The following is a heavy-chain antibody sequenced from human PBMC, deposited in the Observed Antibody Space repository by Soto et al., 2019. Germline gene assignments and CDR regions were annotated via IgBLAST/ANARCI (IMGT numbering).Heavy chain of an antibody. J-gene: IGHJ4*02. D-gene: IGHD3-16*01. Sequence: QVQLVESGGGVVQPGRSLRLSCAASGFTFSSYAMHWVRQAPGKGLEWVAVISDDGSIKYYADSVKGRFTISRDNSKNTQYQTMNCLRAEDTAVSDCARGVGVGAQNYFDYWGQGTLVTVSS. V-gene: IGHV3-30-3*01. CDR3: ARGVGVGAQNYFDY. CDR2: ISDDGSIK. CDR1: GFTFSSYA.